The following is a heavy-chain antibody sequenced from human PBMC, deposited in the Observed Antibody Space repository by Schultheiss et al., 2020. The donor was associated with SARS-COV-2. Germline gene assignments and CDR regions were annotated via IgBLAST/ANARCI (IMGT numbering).Heavy chain of an antibody. Sequence: SQTLSLTCTVSGGSISSGGYYWSWIRQHPGKGLEWIGYIYNSGSTYYNPSLKSRVTISVDTSKNQFSLKLSSVTAADTAVYYCARRRAAAGLNDYWGQGTLVTVSS. CDR3: ARRRAAAGLNDY. CDR2: IYNSGST. CDR1: GGSISSGGYY. D-gene: IGHD6-13*01. V-gene: IGHV4-31*03. J-gene: IGHJ4*02.